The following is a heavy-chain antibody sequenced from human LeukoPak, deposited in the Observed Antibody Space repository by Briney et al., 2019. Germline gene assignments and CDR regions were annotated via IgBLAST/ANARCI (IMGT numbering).Heavy chain of an antibody. CDR3: ARGRKYSYGTYYYGLDV. J-gene: IGHJ6*02. D-gene: IGHD5-18*01. CDR1: GFTFSAYW. CDR2: TKQDGSEK. V-gene: IGHV3-7*01. Sequence: PGGSLRLSCAASGFTFSAYWMSWVRQAPGKGLEWVANTKQDGSEKNYVDSVKGRFTISRDNSKNTLYLQMNSLRAEDTAVYYCARGRKYSYGTYYYGLDVWGQGTTVTVCS.